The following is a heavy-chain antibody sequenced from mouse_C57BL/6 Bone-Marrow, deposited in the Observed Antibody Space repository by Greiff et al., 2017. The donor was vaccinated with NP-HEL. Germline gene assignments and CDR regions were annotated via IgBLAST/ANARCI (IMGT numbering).Heavy chain of an antibody. J-gene: IGHJ2*01. Sequence: KLVESGPGLVKPSQSLFLTCSTTGFPITSGYYWIWIRQSPGKPLEWMGNITHSGETFYNPSLQSPISITRETSKNPFFIQLNSVTTEDTAMYYWAGDSSDCGSFDYWGQGTTLTVSS. CDR1: GFPITSGYY. V-gene: IGHV12-3*01. CDR3: AGDSSDCGSFDY. CDR2: ITHSGET. D-gene: IGHD3-2*02.